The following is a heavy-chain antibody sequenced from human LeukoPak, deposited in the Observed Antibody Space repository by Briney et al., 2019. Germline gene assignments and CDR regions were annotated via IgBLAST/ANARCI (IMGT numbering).Heavy chain of an antibody. CDR2: INHSGST. CDR3: ARDWVVTMVRGNPQSGDY. CDR1: GGSSSGYY. V-gene: IGHV4-34*01. Sequence: SETLSLTCAVYGGSSSGYYWSWIRQPPGKGLEWIGEINHSGSTNYNPPLKSRVTISVDTSKNQFSLKLSSVTAADTAVYYCARDWVVTMVRGNPQSGDYWGQGTLVTVSS. J-gene: IGHJ4*02. D-gene: IGHD3-10*01.